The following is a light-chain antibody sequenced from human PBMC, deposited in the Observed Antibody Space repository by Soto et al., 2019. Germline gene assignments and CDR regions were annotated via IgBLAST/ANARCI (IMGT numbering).Light chain of an antibody. CDR1: QSIGSW. V-gene: IGKV1-5*01. CDR2: NAY. CDR3: QQYNSFPWT. J-gene: IGKJ1*01. Sequence: DIRMTQSPSTLSASIGDRVTITCRPSQSIGSWLAWYQQTPGRAPKLLIFNAYTLQSGVPSRFSGGGSGTHFTLTISSLQPDDSAIYYCQQYNSFPWTFGLGTKVDIK.